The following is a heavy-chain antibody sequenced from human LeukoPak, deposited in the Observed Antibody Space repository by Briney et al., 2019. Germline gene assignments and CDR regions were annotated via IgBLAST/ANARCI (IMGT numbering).Heavy chain of an antibody. CDR2: ISYDGSNK. CDR3: AKDTAYYYDSSDLGDAFDI. V-gene: IGHV3-30*18. J-gene: IGHJ3*02. Sequence: GGSLRLSCAASGFTFSSYGMHWVRQAPGKGLEWVAVISYDGSNKYYADSVKGRFTISRDNSKNTLYLQMNSLRAEDTAVYYCAKDTAYYYDSSDLGDAFDIWGQGTVVTVSS. CDR1: GFTFSSYG. D-gene: IGHD3-22*01.